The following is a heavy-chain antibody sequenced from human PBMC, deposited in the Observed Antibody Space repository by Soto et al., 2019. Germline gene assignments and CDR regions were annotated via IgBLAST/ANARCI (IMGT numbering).Heavy chain of an antibody. CDR3: ARGHSHASGPARGYMDV. CDR1: GFTVSGNY. Sequence: EVQLVESGGGLVLPGESLRLSCAASGFTVSGNYMIWVRQAPGKGLEWVSTIYVSGNTNYADSVKGRFTISRAISKNTLYLQMNSLGAEDTAVYSCARGHSHASGPARGYMDVWGKGTTVTVSS. CDR2: IYVSGNT. D-gene: IGHD3-10*01. V-gene: IGHV3-66*01. J-gene: IGHJ6*03.